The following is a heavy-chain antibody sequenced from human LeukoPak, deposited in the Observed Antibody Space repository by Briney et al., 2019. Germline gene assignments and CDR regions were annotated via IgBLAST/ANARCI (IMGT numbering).Heavy chain of an antibody. CDR3: ARVGDGYSAFDY. J-gene: IGHJ4*02. CDR1: GFTVSSNY. D-gene: IGHD5-24*01. CDR2: IYSGGST. Sequence: TGGSLRLSCAASGFTVSSNYVSWVRQAPGKGLEGVSVIYSGGSTYYADSVKGRFTISRDNSKNTLYLQMNSLRAEDTAVYYCARVGDGYSAFDYWGQGTLVTVSS. V-gene: IGHV3-53*01.